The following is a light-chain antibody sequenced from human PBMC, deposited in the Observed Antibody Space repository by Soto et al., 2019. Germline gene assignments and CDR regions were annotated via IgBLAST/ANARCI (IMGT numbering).Light chain of an antibody. J-gene: IGKJ2*01. CDR1: QSIISY. CDR3: QQSYSSPRT. Sequence: DIQMTQSPSSLSASVGDRVTITCQSSQSIISYLNWYQQKAGKAPQLLLYAASSLQSGVPARFSGSGSGTYFILSISSLQPEDSAIYYCQQSYSSPRTFGQGTKLEI. CDR2: AAS. V-gene: IGKV1-39*01.